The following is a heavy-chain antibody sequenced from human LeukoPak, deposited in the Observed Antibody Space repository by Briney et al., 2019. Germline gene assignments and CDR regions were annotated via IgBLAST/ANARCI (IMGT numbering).Heavy chain of an antibody. D-gene: IGHD3-16*01. CDR2: ISSSSSYI. CDR3: ARSGAPTRWGNFDY. Sequence: GGSLRLSCAASGFTFSSYSMNWVRQAPGKGLEWVSSISSSSSYIYYADSVKGRFTISRDNAKNSLYLQLSSLRAEDTAVYFCARSGAPTRWGNFDYWGQGILVTVSS. J-gene: IGHJ4*02. V-gene: IGHV3-21*01. CDR1: GFTFSSYS.